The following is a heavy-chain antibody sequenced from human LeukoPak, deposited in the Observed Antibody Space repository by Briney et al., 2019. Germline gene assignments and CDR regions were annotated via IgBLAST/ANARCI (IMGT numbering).Heavy chain of an antibody. J-gene: IGHJ4*02. V-gene: IGHV3-66*01. Sequence: GGSLRLSCAASGIRVSSNYMSWGRQSPGKGLQWGSVIYVDGSTYYADSVKGRTTISRDNTRNTLYLQMNNLRAQDTAVYYCAKDLATRQRTGLYDSWGQGALVTVSS. D-gene: IGHD3-16*02. CDR3: AKDLATRQRTGLYDS. CDR1: GIRVSSNY. CDR2: IYVDGST.